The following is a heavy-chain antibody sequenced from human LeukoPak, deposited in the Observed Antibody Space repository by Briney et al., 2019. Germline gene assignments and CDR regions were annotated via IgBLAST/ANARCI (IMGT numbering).Heavy chain of an antibody. CDR3: ARDPGHYDSSGFYYY. Sequence: GGSLRLSCAASGFTFDDYAMNWVRQAPGKGLEWVSSISSSSSYIYYADSVKGRFTISRDNAKNSLYLQMNSLRAEDTAVYYCARDPGHYDSSGFYYYWGQGTLVTVSS. D-gene: IGHD3-22*01. J-gene: IGHJ4*02. CDR1: GFTFDDYA. CDR2: ISSSSSYI. V-gene: IGHV3-21*01.